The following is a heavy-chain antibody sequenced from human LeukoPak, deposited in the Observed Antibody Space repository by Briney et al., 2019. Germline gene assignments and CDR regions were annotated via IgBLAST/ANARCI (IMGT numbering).Heavy chain of an antibody. CDR2: IIPIFGTA. D-gene: IGHD3-10*01. J-gene: IGHJ6*03. CDR1: GGTFSSYA. Sequence: SVKVSCKASGGTFSSYAISWVRQAPGQGLAWMGGIIPIFGTANYAQKFQGRVTITADESTSTAYMELSSLRSEDTAVYYCASPLWFGARYYYMDVWGKGTTVTVSS. CDR3: ASPLWFGARYYYMDV. V-gene: IGHV1-69*01.